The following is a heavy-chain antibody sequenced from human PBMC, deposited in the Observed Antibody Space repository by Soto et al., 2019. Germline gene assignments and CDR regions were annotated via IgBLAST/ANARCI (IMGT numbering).Heavy chain of an antibody. CDR3: AREKSSRVAFDY. D-gene: IGHD6-13*01. CDR1: GGSISSYY. V-gene: IGHV4-59*01. CDR2: IYYSGST. J-gene: IGHJ4*02. Sequence: SETLSLTCTVSGGSISSYYWSWIRQPPGKGLEWIGYIYYSGSTNYNPSLKSRVTISVDTSKNQFSLKLSSVTAADTAVYYCAREKSSRVAFDYWGQGTLVTVSS.